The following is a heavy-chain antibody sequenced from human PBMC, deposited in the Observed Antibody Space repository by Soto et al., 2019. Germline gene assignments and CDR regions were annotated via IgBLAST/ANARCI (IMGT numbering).Heavy chain of an antibody. Sequence: QVYLVESGGGVVQPGRSLRLSCAASGFMFRNHAMHWVRQAPGKGLDWVAVISFDGANDFYADSVKGRFTISRDNSRNTLDLQMDSLRPEDTAVYYCARDAVYVTKMVIVSPIDYWGQGALVTVSS. J-gene: IGHJ4*02. CDR1: GFMFRNHA. CDR3: ARDAVYVTKMVIVSPIDY. D-gene: IGHD2-21*01. V-gene: IGHV3-30-3*01. CDR2: ISFDGAND.